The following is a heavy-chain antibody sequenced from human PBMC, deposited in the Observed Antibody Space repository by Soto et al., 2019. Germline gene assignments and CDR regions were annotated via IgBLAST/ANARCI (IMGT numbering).Heavy chain of an antibody. V-gene: IGHV4-39*01. CDR2: IYYSGST. Sequence: PSETLSLTCTVSGGSISSSSYYWGWIRQPPGKGLEWIGSIYYSGSTYYNPSLKSRVTISVDTSKNQFSLKLSSVTAADTAVYYCARQRKEEKLEDSPPTQIDYWGQGTLVTVSS. J-gene: IGHJ4*02. CDR1: GGSISSSSYY. CDR3: ARQRKEEKLEDSPPTQIDY. D-gene: IGHD6-13*01.